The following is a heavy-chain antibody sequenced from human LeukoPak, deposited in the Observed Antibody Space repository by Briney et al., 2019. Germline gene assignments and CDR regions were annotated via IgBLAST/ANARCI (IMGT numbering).Heavy chain of an antibody. CDR3: ARGDDYVWGSYRHPSDYFDY. D-gene: IGHD3-16*02. Sequence: QSGGSLRLSCAASGFTFSSYGMHWVRQAPGKGLEWVAVIWYDGSNKYYADSVKGRFTISRDNSKNTLYLQMNSLRAEDTAVYYCARGDDYVWGSYRHPSDYFDYWGRGTLVTVSS. CDR2: IWYDGSNK. CDR1: GFTFSSYG. J-gene: IGHJ4*02. V-gene: IGHV3-33*01.